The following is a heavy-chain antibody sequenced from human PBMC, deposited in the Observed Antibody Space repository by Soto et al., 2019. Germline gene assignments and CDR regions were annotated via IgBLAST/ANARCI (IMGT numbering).Heavy chain of an antibody. D-gene: IGHD3-10*01. CDR1: GGSISSGGYY. V-gene: IGHV4-31*03. CDR2: IYYSGST. J-gene: IGHJ6*03. CDR3: ARVDGGSGSYFLYYMDV. Sequence: TLSLTCTVSGGSISSGGYYWSWIRQHPGKGLEWIGYIYYSGSTYYNPSLKSRVTISVDTSKNQFSLKLSSVTAADTAVYYCARVDGGSGSYFLYYMDVWGKGTTVTVSS.